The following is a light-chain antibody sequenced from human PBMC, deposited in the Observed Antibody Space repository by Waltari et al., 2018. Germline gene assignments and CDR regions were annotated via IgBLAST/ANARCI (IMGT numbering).Light chain of an antibody. CDR1: QSISSW. V-gene: IGKV1-5*03. J-gene: IGKJ2*01. CDR2: KAS. CDR3: QQYNSYPMYS. Sequence: DIQMTQSPSTLSASVGDRVTNTCRASQSISSWLAWYQQKPGKAPKLLIYKASSLESGVPSRFSGSGSGTEFTLTISSLQPDDFATYYCQQYNSYPMYSFGQGTKLEIK.